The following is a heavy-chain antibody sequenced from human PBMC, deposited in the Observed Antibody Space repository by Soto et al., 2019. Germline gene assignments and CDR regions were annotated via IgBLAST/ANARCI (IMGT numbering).Heavy chain of an antibody. Sequence: ASVKVSCKASEDTFNTHYIHWVRQAPGQGLEWMGKIYASGGATSYAQKFKGRVTMSRDTSTSTIYMDLSSLRSEDTAIYYCARDLQYNFFDIWGQGTQVTVSS. D-gene: IGHD1-1*01. CDR3: ARDLQYNFFDI. CDR2: IYASGGAT. J-gene: IGHJ4*02. V-gene: IGHV1-46*02. CDR1: EDTFNTHY.